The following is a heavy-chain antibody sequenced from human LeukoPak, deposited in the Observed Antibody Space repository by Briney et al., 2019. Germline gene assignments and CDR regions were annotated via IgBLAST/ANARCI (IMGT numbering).Heavy chain of an antibody. CDR1: GGSFSNYA. CDR3: AKVLWFGEAYYHYGMDV. Sequence: SVKVSCKASGGSFSNYAINWVRQAPGQGLEWMGRIIPSLEIVNYARKFQGRVTITADTSTNTAYMELSSLKADDTAVFYCAKVLWFGEAYYHYGMDVWGQGTKVSVSS. D-gene: IGHD3-10*01. J-gene: IGHJ6*02. V-gene: IGHV1-69*04. CDR2: IIPSLEIV.